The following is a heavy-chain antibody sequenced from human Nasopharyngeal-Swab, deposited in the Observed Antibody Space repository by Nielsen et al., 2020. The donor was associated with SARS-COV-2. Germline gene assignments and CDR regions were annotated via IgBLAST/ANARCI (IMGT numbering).Heavy chain of an antibody. Sequence: GGSLRLSCEASGFTFSSYPMQWVHRAPGKGLEWVSVISYGGGDEHYADSVKGRFTISRDNSKNTLYLQMNSLTVDDTAVYYCARSYNPGGFGWLLSNDWGQGTLVTVSS. CDR3: ARSYNPGGFGWLLSND. CDR1: GFTFSSYP. D-gene: IGHD3-9*01. CDR2: ISYGGGDE. J-gene: IGHJ4*02. V-gene: IGHV3-30*04.